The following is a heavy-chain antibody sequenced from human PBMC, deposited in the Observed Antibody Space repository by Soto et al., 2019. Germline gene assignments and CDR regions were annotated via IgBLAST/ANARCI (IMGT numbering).Heavy chain of an antibody. J-gene: IGHJ4*02. V-gene: IGHV4-34*01. Sequence: PSETLSLTCAVYGGSFSGYYWSWIRQPPGKGLEWIGEINHSGSTNYNPSLKSRVTISVDTSKNQFSLKLSSVSAADTAVYYCARDGSGYDFWSGPYFFDYWGPGTLVTVSS. CDR1: GGSFSGYY. CDR3: ARDGSGYDFWSGPYFFDY. CDR2: INHSGST. D-gene: IGHD3-3*01.